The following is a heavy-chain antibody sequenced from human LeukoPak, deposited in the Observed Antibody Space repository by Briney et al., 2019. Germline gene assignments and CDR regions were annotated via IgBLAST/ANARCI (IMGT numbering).Heavy chain of an antibody. CDR3: ARKRIAAADSRAFDI. J-gene: IGHJ3*02. D-gene: IGHD6-13*01. CDR2: IYHSGST. V-gene: IGHV4-30-2*01. Sequence: PSQTLSLTCTVSGGSISSGGYYWSWIRQPPGKGLEWIGYIYHSGSTYYNPSLKSRVTISVDTSKNQFSLKLSSVTAADTAVYYCARKRIAAADSRAFDIWGQGTMVTVSS. CDR1: GGSISSGGYY.